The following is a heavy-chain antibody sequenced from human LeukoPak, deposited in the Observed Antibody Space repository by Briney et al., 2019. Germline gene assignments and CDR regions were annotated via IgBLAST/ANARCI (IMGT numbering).Heavy chain of an antibody. CDR2: ISGSGGST. CDR3: SLLLLWFGELYYNGMDV. D-gene: IGHD3-10*01. CDR1: GFTFSSYA. Sequence: GGSLRLSCAASGFTFSSYAMSWVRQAPGKGLEWVSAISGSGGSTYYADSVKGRFTISRDNSKNTLYLQMNSLRAEDTAVSYCSLLLLWFGELYYNGMDVWGKGTTVTVSS. J-gene: IGHJ6*04. V-gene: IGHV3-23*01.